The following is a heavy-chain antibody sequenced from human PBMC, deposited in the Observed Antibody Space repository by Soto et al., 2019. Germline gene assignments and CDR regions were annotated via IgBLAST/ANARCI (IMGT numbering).Heavy chain of an antibody. CDR2: IYSGGST. CDR3: ARDRVAVAGVE. J-gene: IGHJ4*02. CDR1: GFTVSSNY. D-gene: IGHD6-19*01. V-gene: IGHV3-53*01. Sequence: EVQLVESGGGLIQPGGSLRLSCAASGFTVSSNYMSWVRQAPGKGLEWVSVIYSGGSTYDADSVKGRFTISRDNSKNTLYIHMNSQRGEDTAVYYCARDRVAVAGVEWRQGTMVAVSS.